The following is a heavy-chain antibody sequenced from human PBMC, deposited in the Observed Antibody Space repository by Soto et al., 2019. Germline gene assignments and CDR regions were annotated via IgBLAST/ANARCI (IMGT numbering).Heavy chain of an antibody. D-gene: IGHD2-2*01. CDR2: MNPNSGNT. V-gene: IGHV1-8*01. Sequence: QVQLVQSGAEVKKPGASVKVSCKASGYTFTSYDINWVRQATGQGLEWMGWMNPNSGNTGYAQKFQGRVTMTRNTSISTAYMELSSLRSEDTAVYYCARYCSSTSCSTSGFGVWSQGTTVTVSS. CDR3: ARYCSSTSCSTSGFGV. J-gene: IGHJ6*02. CDR1: GYTFTSYD.